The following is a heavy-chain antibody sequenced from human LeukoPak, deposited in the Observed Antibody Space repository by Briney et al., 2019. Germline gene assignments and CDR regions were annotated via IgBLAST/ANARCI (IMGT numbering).Heavy chain of an antibody. J-gene: IGHJ5*02. D-gene: IGHD1-26*01. Sequence: PSETLSLTCTVSGGSISSSSYYWGWIRQSSGKGLEWIGSIYYSGNTYYNPSLKSRVTISEDTSKNQFSLKLSSVTATDTAVYYCARERTLIVRARYWFDPWGQGTLVTVSS. CDR2: IYYSGNT. CDR1: GGSISSSSYY. V-gene: IGHV4-39*07. CDR3: ARERTLIVRARYWFDP.